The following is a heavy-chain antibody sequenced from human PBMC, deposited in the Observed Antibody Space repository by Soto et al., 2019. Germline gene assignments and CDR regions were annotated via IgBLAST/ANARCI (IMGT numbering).Heavy chain of an antibody. Sequence: QVQLVQSGAEVKKPGSSVKVSCKASGGTFSSYTINWVRQAPGQGLEWLGRIIPILGIANYAQKFQGRVTSTADKYTSTAYRELSSLRSEDPAVYYCGNNYGAFDYWGQGTLVTVSS. CDR1: GGTFSSYT. D-gene: IGHD5-18*01. J-gene: IGHJ4*02. CDR3: GNNYGAFDY. CDR2: IIPILGIA. V-gene: IGHV1-69*02.